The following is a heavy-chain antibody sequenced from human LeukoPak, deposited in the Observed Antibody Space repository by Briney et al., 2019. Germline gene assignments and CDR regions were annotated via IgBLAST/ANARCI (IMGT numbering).Heavy chain of an antibody. Sequence: PGGSLRLSCAASGFTFNTYTMSWVRQAPGKGLEWVSVISESGDVTHYADSMKGRFTISRDNTKNTLNLQMNGLRDEDTAIYYCARDSSHYLGSSDYWGQGALVTVSS. CDR1: GFTFNTYT. CDR3: ARDSSHYLGSSDY. CDR2: ISESGDVT. V-gene: IGHV3-23*01. D-gene: IGHD6-6*01. J-gene: IGHJ4*02.